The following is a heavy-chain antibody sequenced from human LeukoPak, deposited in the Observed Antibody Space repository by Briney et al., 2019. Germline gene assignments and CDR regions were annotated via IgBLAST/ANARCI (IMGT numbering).Heavy chain of an antibody. J-gene: IGHJ6*03. V-gene: IGHV3-48*01. CDR1: GFTFNSYS. CDR3: ARDGIYMDV. D-gene: IGHD1-26*01. Sequence: GGSLRLSCAASGFTFNSYSMNWVRQAPGKGLEWVSYISSSSSTIYYADSVKGRFTISRDNAKNSLYLQMNSLRAEDTAVYYCARDGIYMDVWGKGTTVTVSS. CDR2: ISSSSSTI.